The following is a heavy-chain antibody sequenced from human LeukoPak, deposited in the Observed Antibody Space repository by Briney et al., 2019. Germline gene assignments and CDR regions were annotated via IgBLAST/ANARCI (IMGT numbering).Heavy chain of an antibody. CDR1: GYTFTSYD. D-gene: IGHD3-9*01. CDR3: ARGRELRYFDWDYGMDV. J-gene: IGHJ6*02. CDR2: MNPNSGNT. V-gene: IGHV1-8*01. Sequence: VASVKVSCKASGYTFTSYDINWVRQATGQGLEWMGWMNPNSGNTGYAQKFQGRVTMTRNTSISTAYMELSSLRSEDTAVYYCARGRELRYFDWDYGMDVWGQGTTVTVSS.